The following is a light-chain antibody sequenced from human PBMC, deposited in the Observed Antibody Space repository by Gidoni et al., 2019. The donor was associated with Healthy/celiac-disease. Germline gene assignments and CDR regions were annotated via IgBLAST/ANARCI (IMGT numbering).Light chain of an antibody. CDR2: GAS. V-gene: IGKV3-20*01. J-gene: IGKJ1*01. CDR3: QQYGSSLWT. CDR1: QSVSSSY. Sequence: NVLTHSPGTLSLSPEERATLACRASQSVSSSYLAWYQQTPGQAPRLLIYGASSRATGIPDRFSGSGFGTDFTLTISRLEPEDFAVYYCQQYGSSLWTVGQGTKVEIK.